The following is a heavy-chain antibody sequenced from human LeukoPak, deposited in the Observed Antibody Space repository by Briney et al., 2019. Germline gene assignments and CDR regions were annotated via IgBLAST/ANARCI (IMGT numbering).Heavy chain of an antibody. V-gene: IGHV3-11*01. D-gene: IGHD2-21*02. CDR3: ARVDCGGDCYTPTWGYYGMDV. Sequence: GGSLRLSCAASGFTFSDYYMSWIRQAPGKGLEWVSYISSSGSTIYYADSVKGRFTISRDNAKTSLYLQMNSLRAEDTAVYYCARVDCGGDCYTPTWGYYGMDVWGQGTTVTVSS. J-gene: IGHJ6*02. CDR2: ISSSGSTI. CDR1: GFTFSDYY.